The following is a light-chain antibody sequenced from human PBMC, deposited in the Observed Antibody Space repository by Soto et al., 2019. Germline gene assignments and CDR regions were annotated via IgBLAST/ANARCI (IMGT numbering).Light chain of an antibody. CDR2: GAS. V-gene: IGKV3-20*01. Sequence: EIVLTQSPGTLSLSLGERATLSCRASQSVSSSYLAWYQQKPGQAPRLLIYGASSRATGIPERFSGSGSGTDFTLTISRLEPEDFAVYYCQQYGGSWTFGQGTTVAIK. CDR1: QSVSSSY. CDR3: QQYGGSWT. J-gene: IGKJ1*01.